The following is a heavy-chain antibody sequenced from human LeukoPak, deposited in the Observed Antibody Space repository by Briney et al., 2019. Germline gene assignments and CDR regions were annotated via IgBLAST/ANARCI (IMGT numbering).Heavy chain of an antibody. CDR3: ARDSRYNYDSSYSGLGDS. V-gene: IGHV4-38-2*02. Sequence: PSETLSLTCSVSGYSISNAYYWGWIRQPPGKGLEWIGSIYYSGSIFYNPSLKSRVTISIDTSKNHFSLKLSSVTAADTAVYYCARDSRYNYDSSYSGLGDSWGQGTLVTVSS. CDR2: IYYSGSI. CDR1: GYSISNAYY. D-gene: IGHD3-22*01. J-gene: IGHJ4*02.